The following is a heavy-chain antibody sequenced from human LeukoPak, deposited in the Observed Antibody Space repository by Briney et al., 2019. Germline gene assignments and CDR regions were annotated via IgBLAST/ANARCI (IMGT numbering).Heavy chain of an antibody. D-gene: IGHD5-18*01. CDR1: GGTFSSYT. Sequence: SVKVSCKASGGTFSSYTISWVRQAPGQGLKWLRRIIPILGIANYAQKFQGRVTITADKSTSTAYMELSSLRSEDTAVYYCARDREGGSYDYYFDYWGQGTLVTVSS. V-gene: IGHV1-69*04. CDR2: IIPILGIA. CDR3: ARDREGGSYDYYFDY. J-gene: IGHJ4*02.